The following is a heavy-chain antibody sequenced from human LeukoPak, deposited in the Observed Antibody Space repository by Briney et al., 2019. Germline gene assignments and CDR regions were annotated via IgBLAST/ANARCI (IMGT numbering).Heavy chain of an antibody. D-gene: IGHD3-9*01. V-gene: IGHV1-18*01. CDR3: ARVFKEDDILTGYLVDY. Sequence: ASVKVSCKASGYTFTSYGISWVRQAPGQGLEWMGWISAYNGSTNYAQKLQGRVTMTTDTSTSTAYMELRSLRSDDTAVYYCARVFKEDDILTGYLVDYWGQGTLVTVSS. CDR2: ISAYNGST. CDR1: GYTFTSYG. J-gene: IGHJ4*02.